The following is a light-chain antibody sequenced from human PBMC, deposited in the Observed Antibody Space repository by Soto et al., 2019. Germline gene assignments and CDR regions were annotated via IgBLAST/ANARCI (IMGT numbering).Light chain of an antibody. V-gene: IGKV1-39*01. Sequence: DIQMTQSPSSLSASVGDRVTITCRASQSISTYLNWYQQKPGKAPNLLIFAASTLQSGVPSRFSGSGSGTDFTLTIRSLQPEDFATYYCQQSYTAPLTFGGGTKVYIK. J-gene: IGKJ4*01. CDR1: QSISTY. CDR2: AAS. CDR3: QQSYTAPLT.